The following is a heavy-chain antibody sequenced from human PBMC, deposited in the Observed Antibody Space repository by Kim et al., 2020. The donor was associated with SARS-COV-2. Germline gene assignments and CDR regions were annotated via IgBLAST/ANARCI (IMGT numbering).Heavy chain of an antibody. V-gene: IGHV4-4*07. CDR2: IYPSGST. J-gene: IGHJ6*02. CDR3: ARDSVKTRFRFLEWPPSYYYSSMDV. Sequence: SETLSLTCTVSGGSISGFYWSWIRQPAGKGLEWIGRIYPSGSTNYNPSLKSRVTMSVYTSKNQFSLKLTSVTAADTAVYYCARDSVKTRFRFLEWPPSYYYSSMDVWGQGTTLTVSS. D-gene: IGHD3-3*01. CDR1: GGSISGFY.